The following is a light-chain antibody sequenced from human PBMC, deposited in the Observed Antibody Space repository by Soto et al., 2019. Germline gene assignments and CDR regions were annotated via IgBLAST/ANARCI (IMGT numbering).Light chain of an antibody. CDR2: DAS. V-gene: IGKV1-5*01. Sequence: DIQMTQSPSTLSASVGDRVTITCRASQSISSWLAWYQQKPGKAPKLLIYDASSLESGVPSRFSGSGSGTESTLTISSLQPDDVATYYCQQYNSYPWTFGQGTKVEIK. CDR1: QSISSW. CDR3: QQYNSYPWT. J-gene: IGKJ1*01.